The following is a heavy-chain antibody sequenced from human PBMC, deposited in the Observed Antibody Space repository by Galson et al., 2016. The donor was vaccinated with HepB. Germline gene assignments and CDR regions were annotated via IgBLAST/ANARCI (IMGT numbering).Heavy chain of an antibody. CDR1: GDSVYNTGAA. J-gene: IGHJ6*02. V-gene: IGHV6-1*01. Sequence: CAISGDSVYNTGAAWVWIRQSPSRGLEWLGRTFYRSTWENHYTGSVRNRITISPDTSRNQFSLHLNSVTPDDTAVYYCARAVMLGRGIDVWGQGTTVTVSS. D-gene: IGHD3-10*01. CDR2: TFYRSTWEN. CDR3: ARAVMLGRGIDV.